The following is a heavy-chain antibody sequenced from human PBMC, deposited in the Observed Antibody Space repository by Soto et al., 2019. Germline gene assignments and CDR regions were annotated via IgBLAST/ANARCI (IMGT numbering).Heavy chain of an antibody. J-gene: IGHJ6*02. D-gene: IGHD5-12*01. CDR2: IWFDGSNK. Sequence: GGSLRLSCAASGFTFSSYAMHWVRQAPGKGLEWVAVIWFDGSNKWYADSVKGRFTISRDNSKNTLYLQMNSLRAEDTAVYSCARDRGYSGYDSPRYYSGMDVWGQGTTVTVSS. CDR3: ARDRGYSGYDSPRYYSGMDV. CDR1: GFTFSSYA. V-gene: IGHV3-33*01.